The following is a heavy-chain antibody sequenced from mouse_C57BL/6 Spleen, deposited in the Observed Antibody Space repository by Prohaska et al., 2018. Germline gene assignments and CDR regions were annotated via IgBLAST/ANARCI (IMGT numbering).Heavy chain of an antibody. CDR2: ISYDCSN. CDR1: GYSITIGYY. J-gene: IGHJ2*01. Sequence: DVHLQESGPCLVKPSQSLSLTCSVTGYSITIGYYWNWIRQFPGNKLEWMGYISYDCSNNYNPSLKNRISSTRDTSKNQFFLKLNSVTTEDTATYYCAGGWLLLDYWGQGTTLTVSS. D-gene: IGHD2-3*01. V-gene: IGHV3-6*01. CDR3: AGGWLLLDY.